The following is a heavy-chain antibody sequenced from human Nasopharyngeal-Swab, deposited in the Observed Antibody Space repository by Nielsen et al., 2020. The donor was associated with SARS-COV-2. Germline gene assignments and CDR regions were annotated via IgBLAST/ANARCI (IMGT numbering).Heavy chain of an antibody. CDR1: GGTFNSSGSYC. CDR2: TNYSVSS. D-gene: IGHD3-22*01. V-gene: IGHV4-39*01. J-gene: IGHJ6*02. Sequence: SETLTLTCTVSGGTFNSSGSYCCVWIHYQPSNGLDWVGATNYSVSSYYNPSLKSRVTTSVDTSTYQFSLKLSSVTAADTAIYYCASPFILDGYNYYGLDVWGQGTAVSVSS. CDR3: ASPFILDGYNYYGLDV.